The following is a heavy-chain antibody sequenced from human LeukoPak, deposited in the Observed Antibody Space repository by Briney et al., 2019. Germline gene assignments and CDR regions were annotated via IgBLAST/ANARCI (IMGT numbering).Heavy chain of an antibody. Sequence: PGGSLRLSCAASGFIFNTHGMHWVRQAPGKGLGWVAVISYDGSDKYFADSVEGPFTISRDDSKNMMYLQMNSLRAEDTAVYYCARDRTYTWTFDYWGQGTLVTVSS. CDR1: GFIFNTHG. CDR3: ARDRTYTWTFDY. CDR2: ISYDGSDK. V-gene: IGHV3-30*03. J-gene: IGHJ4*02. D-gene: IGHD1-1*01.